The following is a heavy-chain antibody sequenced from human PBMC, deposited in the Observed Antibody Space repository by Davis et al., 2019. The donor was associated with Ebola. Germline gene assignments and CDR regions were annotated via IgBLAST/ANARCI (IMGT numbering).Heavy chain of an antibody. CDR1: GFTFSSYG. J-gene: IGHJ6*02. CDR2: ISYDGSNK. D-gene: IGHD2-2*01. V-gene: IGHV3-30*18. Sequence: GESLKISCAASGFTFSSYGMHWVRQAPGKGLEWVAVISYDGSNKYYADSVKGRFTISRDNSKNTLYLQMNSLRAEDTAVYYCAKGADIVVVPAATIDYYYYGMDVWGQGTTVTVSS. CDR3: AKGADIVVVPAATIDYYYYGMDV.